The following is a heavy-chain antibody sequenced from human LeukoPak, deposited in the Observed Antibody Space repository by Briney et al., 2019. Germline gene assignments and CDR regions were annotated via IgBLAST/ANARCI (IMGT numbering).Heavy chain of an antibody. D-gene: IGHD6-19*01. Sequence: PGGSLRLSCAASGFTLSDYYFNWIRQAPGKGLEWVSSITSGSAYTDYADSVKGRFTISRDNAKNSLYLQMNRLRVEDTAAYYRARDPGDRNSGWPLDYWGQGTLVTVSS. CDR3: ARDPGDRNSGWPLDY. V-gene: IGHV3-11*06. CDR2: ITSGSAYT. J-gene: IGHJ4*02. CDR1: GFTLSDYY.